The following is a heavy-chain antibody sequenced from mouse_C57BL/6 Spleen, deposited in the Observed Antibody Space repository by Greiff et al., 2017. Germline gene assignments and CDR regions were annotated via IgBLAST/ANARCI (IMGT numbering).Heavy chain of an antibody. Sequence: DVQLLQSGAGLVKPGASLKLSCAASGFTFSDYGMHWVRQAPEQGLEWVAYISSGSSTNYYEDTVKGRFTISRDNAKNTLFLQMTRLRSEDTAMYYCTRDGTPEDWGQGTLVTVSA. V-gene: IGHV5-17*01. CDR3: TRDGTPED. J-gene: IGHJ3*01. D-gene: IGHD4-1*01. CDR1: GFTFSDYG. CDR2: ISSGSSTN.